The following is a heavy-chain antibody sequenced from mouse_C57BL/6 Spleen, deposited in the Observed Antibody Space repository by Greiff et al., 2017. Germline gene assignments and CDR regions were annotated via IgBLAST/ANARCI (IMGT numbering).Heavy chain of an antibody. CDR2: IYPGNSDT. V-gene: IGHV1-5*01. CDR3: KRHDYELSYWYFDV. CDR1: GYTFTSYW. Sequence: EVQLQQSGTVLARPGASVKMSCKTSGYTFTSYWMHWVKQRPGQGLEWIGAIYPGNSDTSYNQKFKGKANLTAVTSASTAYMELSSLTNEDSAVYYCKRHDYELSYWYFDVWGTGTTVTVSS. J-gene: IGHJ1*03. D-gene: IGHD2-4*01.